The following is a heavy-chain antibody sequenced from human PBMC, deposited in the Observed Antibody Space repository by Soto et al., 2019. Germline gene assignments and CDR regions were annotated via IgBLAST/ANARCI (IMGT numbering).Heavy chain of an antibody. V-gene: IGHV4-59*01. D-gene: IGHD3-16*01. Sequence: SETLSLTCNVSGGSISNYYWTWVRQSPEKGLEWIGYMYYNGNINYNPSLKSRVTISIDTSKNQFSLTLKSVTAADTAVYYCATGGNWFDPWGQGVLVTVSS. CDR1: GGSISNYY. CDR3: ATGGNWFDP. J-gene: IGHJ5*02. CDR2: MYYNGNI.